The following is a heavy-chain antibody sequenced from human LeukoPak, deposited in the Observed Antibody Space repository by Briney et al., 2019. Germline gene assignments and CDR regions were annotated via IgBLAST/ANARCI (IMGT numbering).Heavy chain of an antibody. CDR1: GFTFSSYG. CDR3: AKVQYYYDSSGHDI. D-gene: IGHD3-22*01. J-gene: IGHJ3*02. V-gene: IGHV3-30*02. CDR2: IRYDGSNK. Sequence: TGGSLRLSCAASGFTFSSYGMHWVRQAPGKGLEWVAFIRYDGSNKYYADSVKGRFTISRDNSKNTLYLQMNSLRAEDTAVYYCAKVQYYYDSSGHDIWGQGTMVTVSS.